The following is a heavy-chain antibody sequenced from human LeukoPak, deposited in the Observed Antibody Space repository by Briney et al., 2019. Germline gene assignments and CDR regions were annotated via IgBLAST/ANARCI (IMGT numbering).Heavy chain of an antibody. D-gene: IGHD3-22*01. CDR1: GGTFSSYA. Sequence: ASVKVSCKASGGTFSSYAISWVRQAPGQGLEWMGGIIPIFGTANYAQKFQGRVTITADESTSTAYMELSSLRSEDTAVYYCARDIEECYYDSSGYFAFDYWGQGTLVTVSS. CDR3: ARDIEECYYDSSGYFAFDY. J-gene: IGHJ4*02. V-gene: IGHV1-69*13. CDR2: IIPIFGTA.